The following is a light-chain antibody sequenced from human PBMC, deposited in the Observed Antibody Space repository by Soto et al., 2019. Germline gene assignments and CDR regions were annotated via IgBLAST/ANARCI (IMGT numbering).Light chain of an antibody. CDR1: QTISSW. CDR2: KAS. CDR3: QHYNSYPIT. V-gene: IGKV1-5*03. Sequence: DIQMTQSPSTLSGSVGDRVTITCRASQTISSWLAWYQQKPGKAPKLLIYKASTLKSGVPSRFSGSGSGTEFTLTISSLQPDDFATYYCQHYNSYPITFGQGTRLETK. J-gene: IGKJ5*01.